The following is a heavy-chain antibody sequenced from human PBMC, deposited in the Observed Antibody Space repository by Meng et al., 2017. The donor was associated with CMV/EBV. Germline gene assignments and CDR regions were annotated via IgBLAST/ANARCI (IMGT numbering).Heavy chain of an antibody. CDR1: GFTFSGYV. CDR3: ARDGPIDS. J-gene: IGHJ4*02. CDR2: IAFDGSNK. V-gene: IGHV3-30*01. Sequence: SLKTSCASSGFTFSGYVMHWVRRAPGKGLEWVAFIAFDGSNKYYADSVKGRFAVSRDNPKNTLYLQLNSLRREDTAMYYCARDGPIDSWGQGTLVTVSS.